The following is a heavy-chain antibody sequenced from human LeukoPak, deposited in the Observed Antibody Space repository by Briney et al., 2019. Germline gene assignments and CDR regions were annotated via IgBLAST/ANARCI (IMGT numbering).Heavy chain of an antibody. CDR1: GGSISSYY. CDR3: ARLKGTAKVDY. V-gene: IGHV4-59*01. Sequence: PSETLSLTCTVSGGSISSYYWSWIRQPPGKGLEWIGYIYYSGSTNYNPSLKSRVTISVDTSKNQFSLKLSSVTAADTAVYSCARLKGTAKVDYWGQGTLDTVSS. J-gene: IGHJ4*02. CDR2: IYYSGST. D-gene: IGHD6-13*01.